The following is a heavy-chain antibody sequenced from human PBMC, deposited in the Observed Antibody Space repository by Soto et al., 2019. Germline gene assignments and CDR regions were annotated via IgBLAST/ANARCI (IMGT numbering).Heavy chain of an antibody. CDR3: AKDTYYDSSGYGTFFDY. Sequence: QPGGSLRLSCAASGFTFSSYAMSWVRQAPGKGLEWVSAISGSGGSTYYADSVKGRFTISRDNSKNTLYLQMNSLRAEDTAVYYCAKDTYYDSSGYGTFFDYWGQGTLVTVSS. CDR2: ISGSGGST. J-gene: IGHJ4*02. D-gene: IGHD3-22*01. CDR1: GFTFSSYA. V-gene: IGHV3-23*01.